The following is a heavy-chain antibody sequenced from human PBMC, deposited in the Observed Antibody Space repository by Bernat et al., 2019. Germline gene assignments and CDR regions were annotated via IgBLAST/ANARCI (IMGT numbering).Heavy chain of an antibody. V-gene: IGHV3-43*02. Sequence: EVQLVESGGGVIQPGGSLRLSCAPSGFIFHAYVMHWVRQAPGMGLEWVSRISHDSSATSYADSVKGRFTICRDNSKNSLYLQMNSLRVEDTALYYCVRDNTNWAFDYWGRGTLVTVSS. CDR2: ISHDSSAT. D-gene: IGHD7-27*01. J-gene: IGHJ4*02. CDR1: GFIFHAYV. CDR3: VRDNTNWAFDY.